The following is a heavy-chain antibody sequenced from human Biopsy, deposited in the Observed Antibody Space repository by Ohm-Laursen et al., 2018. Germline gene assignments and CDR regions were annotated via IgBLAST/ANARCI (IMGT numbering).Heavy chain of an antibody. V-gene: IGHV3-11*01. J-gene: IGHJ5*01. D-gene: IGHD2-15*01. Sequence: SLRLSCTATGFSFSDYYMSWIRQAPGKGLEWVSYISSRGSIINYADSVKGRFTISRDNAKNSLYLQMNSLKTEDTALYYCARAGRYCSGGGCYSWFDSWGQGTLVTVSS. CDR1: GFSFSDYY. CDR3: ARAGRYCSGGGCYSWFDS. CDR2: ISSRGSII.